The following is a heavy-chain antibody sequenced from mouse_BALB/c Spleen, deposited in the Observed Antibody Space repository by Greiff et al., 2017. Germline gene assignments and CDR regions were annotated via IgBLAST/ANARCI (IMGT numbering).Heavy chain of an antibody. CDR2: ISSGSSTI. D-gene: IGHD2-3*01. V-gene: IGHV5-17*02. J-gene: IGHJ4*01. CDR1: GFTFSSFG. Sequence: EVHLVESGGGLVQPGGSRKLSCAASGFTFSSFGMHWVRQAPEKGLEWVAYISSGSSTIYYADTVKGRFTISRDNPKNTLFLQMTSLRSEDTAMYYCARDDGGDYWGQGTSVTVSS. CDR3: ARDDGGDY.